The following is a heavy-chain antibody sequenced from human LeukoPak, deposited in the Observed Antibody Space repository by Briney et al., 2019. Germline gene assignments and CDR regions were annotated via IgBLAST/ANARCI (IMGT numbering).Heavy chain of an antibody. CDR2: IYGNDDK. D-gene: IGHD4-17*01. CDR3: VRRTTGTSVDH. J-gene: IGHJ4*02. Sequence: SGPTLVNPTPPLTLTCTFSGFSLNTHAVAVGWVRQPPGQALEWLTFIYGNDDKRYSPSLESRLTITKDTSKNQVVLTMTDMDDVDTAIYYCVRRTTGTSVDHWGQGTLVTVSS. V-gene: IGHV2-5*01. CDR1: GFSLNTHAVA.